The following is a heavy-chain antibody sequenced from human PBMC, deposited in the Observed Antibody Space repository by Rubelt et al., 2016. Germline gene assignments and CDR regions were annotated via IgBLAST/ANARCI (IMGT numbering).Heavy chain of an antibody. CDR2: LSDDGTRP. D-gene: IGHD6-19*01. J-gene: IGHJ4*02. V-gene: IGHV3-74*03. CDR3: ARVGAVADD. Sequence: GGGLVQPGGSLRLSCEGSGFTFSSHWMHWVRQVPGKGLVWVSRLSDDGTRPTYADPVKGRFTVSRDNAKNTLYLQMNSLRAEDTAVYYCARVGAVADDWGQGTLVTVSS. CDR1: GFTFSSHW.